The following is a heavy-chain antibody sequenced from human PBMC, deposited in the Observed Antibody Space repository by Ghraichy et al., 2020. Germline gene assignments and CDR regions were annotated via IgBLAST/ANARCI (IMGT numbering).Heavy chain of an antibody. J-gene: IGHJ4*02. CDR1: GGSISSYY. D-gene: IGHD2-2*01. CDR3: AREGGTSVYFDY. V-gene: IGHV4-59*01. CDR2: IFYSGST. Sequence: SETLSLTCTVSGGSISSYYWTWIRQPPGKGLEWIGYIFYSGSTNYNPSLKSRVTISVDTSKNQFSLNLSSVTAADTAVYYCAREGGTSVYFDYWGQGTLVTVSS.